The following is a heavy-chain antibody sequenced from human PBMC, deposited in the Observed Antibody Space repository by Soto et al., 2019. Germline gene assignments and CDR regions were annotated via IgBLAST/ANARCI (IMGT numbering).Heavy chain of an antibody. CDR1: GFTFSSYS. CDR2: ISSSSSYI. V-gene: IGHV3-21*01. J-gene: IGHJ3*02. CDR3: ARGVKYYYDSSGYDQAFDI. Sequence: GGSLRLSCAASGFTFSSYSMNWVRQAPGKGLEWVSSISSSSSYIYYADSVKGRFTISRDNAKNPLYLQMNSLRAEDTAVYYCARGVKYYYDSSGYDQAFDIWGQGTMVTVS. D-gene: IGHD3-22*01.